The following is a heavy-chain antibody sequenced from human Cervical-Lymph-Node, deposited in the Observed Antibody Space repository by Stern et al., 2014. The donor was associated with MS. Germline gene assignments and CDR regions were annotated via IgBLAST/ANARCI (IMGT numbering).Heavy chain of an antibody. CDR1: GCTFSSYA. CDR2: VITIFGHG. J-gene: IGHJ6*02. D-gene: IGHD2-2*01. CDR3: ARARGYCSSTSCRYYYYYYGMDV. V-gene: IGHV1-69*01. Sequence: QVQLVQSGAEVKKPGSSVKVSCTASGCTFSSYAISRGRTAPRQGLEWMGGVITIFGHGNYAQKFQGRVTITADESTSTAYMELSSLRSEDTAVYYCARARGYCSSTSCRYYYYYYGMDVWGQGTTVTVSS.